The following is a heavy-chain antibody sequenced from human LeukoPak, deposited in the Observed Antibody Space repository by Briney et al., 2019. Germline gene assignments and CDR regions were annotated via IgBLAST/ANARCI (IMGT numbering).Heavy chain of an antibody. CDR1: GCTFSSYA. J-gene: IGHJ6*03. CDR3: AKGDYTRARPYYYHMDV. Sequence: GGSLRLSCAASGCTFSSYAMAWVRQAPGKGLEWVSAISTGGGSTYYADSVKGRFTISRDNSKNTLCLQMNSLRVEDTAVYYCAKGDYTRARPYYYHMDVWGKGTTVTVSS. D-gene: IGHD3-3*01. V-gene: IGHV3-23*01. CDR2: ISTGGGST.